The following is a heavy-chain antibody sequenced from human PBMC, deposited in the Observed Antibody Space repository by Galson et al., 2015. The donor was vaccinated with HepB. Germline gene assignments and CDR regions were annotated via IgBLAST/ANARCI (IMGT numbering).Heavy chain of an antibody. D-gene: IGHD1-26*01. Sequence: SLRLSCAASGFTFSDYYMSWVRQAPGKGLEWVSVIYSGGSTYYADSVKGRFTISRDNSKNTLYLQMNSLRAEDTAVYYCAREGYSGSSRDYWGQGTLVTVSS. CDR1: GFTFSDYY. CDR2: IYSGGST. CDR3: AREGYSGSSRDY. V-gene: IGHV3-66*01. J-gene: IGHJ4*02.